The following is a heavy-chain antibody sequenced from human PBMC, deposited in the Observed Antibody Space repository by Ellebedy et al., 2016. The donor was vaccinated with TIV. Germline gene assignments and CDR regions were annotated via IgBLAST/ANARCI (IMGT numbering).Heavy chain of an antibody. D-gene: IGHD6-19*01. V-gene: IGHV1-69*06. CDR1: GGTFSSYA. Sequence: ASVKVSCKASGGTFSSYAISWVRQAPGQGLEWMGGIIPIFGTANYAQKLQGRVTITADKSTSTAYMELRSLRFDDTAVYFCARVQWLVRPSDYWGQGTRVTVSS. CDR3: ARVQWLVRPSDY. CDR2: IIPIFGTA. J-gene: IGHJ4*02.